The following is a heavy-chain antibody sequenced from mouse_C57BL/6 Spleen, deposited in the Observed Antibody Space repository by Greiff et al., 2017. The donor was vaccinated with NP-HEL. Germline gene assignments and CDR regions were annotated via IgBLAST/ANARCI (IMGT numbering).Heavy chain of an antibody. D-gene: IGHD2-3*01. Sequence: VQWVESGPGLVQPSQSLSITCTVSGFSLTSYGVHWVRQSPGKGLEWLGVIWSGGSTDYNAAFISRLSISKDNSKSQVFFKMNSLQADDTAIYYCARSVIYDGYYVNAMDYWGQGTSVTVSS. CDR3: ARSVIYDGYYVNAMDY. J-gene: IGHJ4*01. V-gene: IGHV2-2*01. CDR2: IWSGGST. CDR1: GFSLTSYG.